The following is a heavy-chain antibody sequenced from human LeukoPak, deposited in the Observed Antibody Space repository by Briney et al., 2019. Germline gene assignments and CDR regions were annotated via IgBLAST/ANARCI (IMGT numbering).Heavy chain of an antibody. CDR1: GGSISSYY. V-gene: IGHV4-4*07. Sequence: SETLSLTCTVSGGSISSYYWSWIRQPAGKGLEGIGRICTSGSTNYNPSLKSRVTMSVDTSKNQFSLKLSSVTAADTAVYYCARDYYGSGSHRPYFDYWGQGTLVTVSS. CDR3: ARDYYGSGSHRPYFDY. J-gene: IGHJ4*02. D-gene: IGHD3-10*01. CDR2: ICTSGST.